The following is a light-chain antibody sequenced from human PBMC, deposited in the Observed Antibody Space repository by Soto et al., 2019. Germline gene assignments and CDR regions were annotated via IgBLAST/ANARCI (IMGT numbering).Light chain of an antibody. CDR1: SSDIGTYHY. CDR3: SSYTDSSTVI. CDR2: DVN. J-gene: IGLJ2*01. Sequence: QSVLTQPASVSGSPGQLITISCTGTSSDIGTYHYVSWYQQYPGKAPKLIIFDVNSRPSGVSERFLGSKSGNTASLAVSGLQAEDEADYYCSSYTDSSTVIFVGGTQLTGL. V-gene: IGLV2-14*03.